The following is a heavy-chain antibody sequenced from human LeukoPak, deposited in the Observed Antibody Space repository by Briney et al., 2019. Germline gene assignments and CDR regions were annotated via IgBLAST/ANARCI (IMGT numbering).Heavy chain of an antibody. CDR3: ARRASYSSSWSNYYFDY. J-gene: IGHJ4*02. D-gene: IGHD6-13*01. V-gene: IGHV4-59*08. CDR2: IYYSGST. CDR1: GGSISGYY. Sequence: SETLSLTCTVSGGSISGYYWSWIRQPPGKGLEWIGYIYYSGSTNYNPSLKSRVTISVDTSKNQFSLKLSSVTAADTAVYYCARRASYSSSWSNYYFDYWGQGTLVTVSS.